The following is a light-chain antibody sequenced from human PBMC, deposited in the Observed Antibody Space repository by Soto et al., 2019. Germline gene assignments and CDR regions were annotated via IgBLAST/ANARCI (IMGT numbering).Light chain of an antibody. CDR2: TTN. CDR3: VLYMGSGIWV. Sequence: QTVVTQEPSFSVSPGGTVTLTCGLSSGSVSPSYYPGWFQQPPGQAPRALIYTTNTRSSGVHDRFSGSNLGTKAALTITGAHADDDSDYYCVLYMGSGIWVFGGGTKLTVL. V-gene: IGLV8-61*01. CDR1: SGSVSPSYY. J-gene: IGLJ3*02.